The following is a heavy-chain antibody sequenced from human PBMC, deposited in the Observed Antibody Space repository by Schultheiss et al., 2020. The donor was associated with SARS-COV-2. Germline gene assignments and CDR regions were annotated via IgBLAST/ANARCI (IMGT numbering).Heavy chain of an antibody. CDR1: GYTFTGYY. V-gene: IGHV1-18*04. D-gene: IGHD2-15*01. Sequence: ASVKVSCKASGYTFTGYYMHWVRQAPGQGLEWMGWISAYNGNTNYAQKVQGRVTMTTDTSTSTAYMELRSLRSDDTAVYYCASGGYCSSISCNSAQYFQHWGQGTLVTVSS. CDR2: ISAYNGNT. CDR3: ASGGYCSSISCNSAQYFQH. J-gene: IGHJ1*01.